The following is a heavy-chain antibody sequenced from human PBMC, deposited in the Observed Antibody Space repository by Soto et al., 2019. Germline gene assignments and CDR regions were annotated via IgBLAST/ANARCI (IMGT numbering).Heavy chain of an antibody. CDR1: GFTFSDYY. Sequence: GGSLRLSCAASGFTFSDYYMSWIRQAPGKGLEWVSYISSSSSYTNYADSVKGRFTISRDNAKNSLYLQMNSLRAEDTAVYYCARDGSVACTGFSYYYYGMYVCGQGTTVTVSS. V-gene: IGHV3-11*06. CDR2: ISSSSSYT. J-gene: IGHJ6*02. CDR3: ARDGSVACTGFSYYYYGMYV. D-gene: IGHD2-8*02.